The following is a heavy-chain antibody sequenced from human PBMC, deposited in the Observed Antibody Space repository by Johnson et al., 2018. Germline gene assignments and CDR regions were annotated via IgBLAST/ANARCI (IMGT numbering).Heavy chain of an antibody. J-gene: IGHJ6*03. CDR2: ISYDGSNE. Sequence: QVQLVESGGGVVQPGRSLRLSCAASGFIFSVYGMHWVRQAPGKGLEWVALISYDGSNEYYADSVKGRFTVSRDNSKNTLYLQMNSLRAEDTAVYYCAKASSSWSYHYYMDVWGKGTTVTVSS. CDR1: GFIFSVYG. CDR3: AKASSSWSYHYYMDV. D-gene: IGHD6-13*01. V-gene: IGHV3-30*18.